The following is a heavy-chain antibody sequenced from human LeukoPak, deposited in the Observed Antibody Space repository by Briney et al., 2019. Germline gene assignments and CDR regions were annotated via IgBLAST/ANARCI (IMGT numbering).Heavy chain of an antibody. CDR1: GYTFTNYW. Sequence: GESLKISCKGSGYTFTNYWIGWVRQMPGKGLEWMGIIYPGDSDTRYSPSFQGQATISVDKSISTAFLQWSSLKASDTATYYCARGGQGWRDFYYWGQGTLVTVSS. V-gene: IGHV5-51*01. CDR3: ARGGQGWRDFYY. J-gene: IGHJ4*02. D-gene: IGHD6-19*01. CDR2: IYPGDSDT.